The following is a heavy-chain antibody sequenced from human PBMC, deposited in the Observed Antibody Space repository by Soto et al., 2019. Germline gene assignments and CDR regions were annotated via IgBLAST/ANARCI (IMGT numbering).Heavy chain of an antibody. CDR2: IYDRGST. J-gene: IGHJ4*02. D-gene: IGHD6-19*01. Sequence: QLQLQESGPGLVKPSETLSLTCTVSGGSIGSSSYYWGWIRQPPGKGLEWIGSIYDRGSTYSNPSLKSRLTTSLDTSKNQFSLKLTSVPAADTAVDYCARHGYTSGRTYFDYWGQGTLVTVSS. V-gene: IGHV4-39*01. CDR1: GGSIGSSSYY. CDR3: ARHGYTSGRTYFDY.